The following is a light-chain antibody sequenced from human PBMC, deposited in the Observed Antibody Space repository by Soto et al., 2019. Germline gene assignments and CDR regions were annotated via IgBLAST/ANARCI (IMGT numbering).Light chain of an antibody. V-gene: IGKV2-30*02. CDR3: MQGITFT. J-gene: IGKJ1*01. Sequence: IVLTQSPLSLPVTLGQPASISCRSSQSLVHSDGNTYLNWFQQRPGQSPRRLIYKASNRDSGVPERLSGSGSGTDFTLSISRVEADDVGVYSCMQGITFTFGQGKKVDIK. CDR1: QSLVHSDGNTY. CDR2: KAS.